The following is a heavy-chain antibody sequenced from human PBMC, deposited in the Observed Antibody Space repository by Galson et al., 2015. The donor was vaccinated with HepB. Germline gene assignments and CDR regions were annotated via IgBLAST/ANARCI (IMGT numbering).Heavy chain of an antibody. V-gene: IGHV3-21*01. CDR3: ARGPGLWRD. CDR1: GFTFSTYT. D-gene: IGHD2-21*01. CDR2: ISHTGAYI. Sequence: SLRLSCAASGFTFSTYTMNWVRQAPGKGLEWVSSISHTGAYIYYADSVKGRFTISRDNAENSLFLQMNILRVEDTAVYYCARGPGLWRDWGQGTLVTVSS. J-gene: IGHJ4*02.